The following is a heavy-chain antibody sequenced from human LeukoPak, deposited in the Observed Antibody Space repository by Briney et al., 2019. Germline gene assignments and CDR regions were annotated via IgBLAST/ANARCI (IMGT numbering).Heavy chain of an antibody. CDR1: GYTFTSYA. V-gene: IGHV7-4-1*02. CDR2: INTNTGNP. D-gene: IGHD6-13*01. Sequence: ASVKVSCKASGYTFTSYAMNWVRQAPGQGLEWMGWINTNTGNPTYAQGFTGRFVFSLDTSVGTAYLQISSLKAEDTAVYYCARDGRYSSRPSNNWFDPWGQGTLVTVSS. J-gene: IGHJ5*02. CDR3: ARDGRYSSRPSNNWFDP.